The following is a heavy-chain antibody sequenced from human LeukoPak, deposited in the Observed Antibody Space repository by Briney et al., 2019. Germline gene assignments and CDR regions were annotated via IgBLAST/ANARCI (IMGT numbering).Heavy chain of an antibody. CDR1: GYTFTGYY. J-gene: IGHJ4*02. CDR3: ATDVDTAMAPIDY. CDR2: FDPEDGET. Sequence: ASVKVSCKASGYTFTGYYMHWVRQAPGQGLEWMGGFDPEDGETIYAQKFQGRVTMTEDTSTDTAYMELSSLRSEDTAVYYCATDVDTAMAPIDYWGQGTLVTVSS. D-gene: IGHD5-18*01. V-gene: IGHV1-24*01.